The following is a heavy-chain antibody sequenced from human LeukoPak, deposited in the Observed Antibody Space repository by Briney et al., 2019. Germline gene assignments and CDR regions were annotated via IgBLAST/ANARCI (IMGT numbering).Heavy chain of an antibody. CDR1: GYTFTSYG. CDR2: ISAYNGNT. CDR3: ARESWAGDAFDI. Sequence: GASVKVSCKASGYTFTSYGISWVRQAPGQGLEWMGWISAYNGNTNYAQKFQGRVTITADESTSTAYMELSSLRSEDTAVYYCARESWAGDAFDIWGQGTMVTVSS. V-gene: IGHV1-18*01. J-gene: IGHJ3*02. D-gene: IGHD1-26*01.